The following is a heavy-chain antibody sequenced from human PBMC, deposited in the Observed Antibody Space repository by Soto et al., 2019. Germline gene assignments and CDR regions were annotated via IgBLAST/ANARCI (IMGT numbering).Heavy chain of an antibody. CDR2: IYHNGRT. D-gene: IGHD3-9*01. Sequence: QVQLQESGPGLVKPSQTLSLTCTVSGASMNSGAYYWSWVRQPPGKGLEWIGYIYHNGRTYNNPSLMCRVTMSLDTSKNQFSLKLNSVSAAATAVYYCARVSATGTRWFDPWGQGTLVTVSS. V-gene: IGHV4-31*03. J-gene: IGHJ5*02. CDR1: GASMNSGAYY. CDR3: ARVSATGTRWFDP.